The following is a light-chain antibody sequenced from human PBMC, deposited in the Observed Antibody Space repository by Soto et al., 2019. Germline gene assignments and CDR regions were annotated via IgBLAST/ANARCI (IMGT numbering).Light chain of an antibody. V-gene: IGKV3-15*01. J-gene: IGKJ2*01. CDR1: QNVNSN. Sequence: EIVMTQSPATLSVSPGERATLSCRASQNVNSNLAWYQQKPGQAPRLLIYGASTRATGIPARFSGSGSGTEFTLTISSLQSEDFAVYNCQQYNNWPYTFGQGTKLEI. CDR3: QQYNNWPYT. CDR2: GAS.